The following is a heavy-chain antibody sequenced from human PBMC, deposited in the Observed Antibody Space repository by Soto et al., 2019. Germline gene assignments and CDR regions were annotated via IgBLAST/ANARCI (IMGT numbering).Heavy chain of an antibody. Sequence: QVQLQESGPGLVKPSETLSLTCIVSGVSISSGYCTWIRQSPGKGLEWIGYISHTGLRHYRASLKSRLAMSVETSTNHFALNLTSVTAADTTIYYCATSDTTCPGCYSWGQGTLVTVSS. D-gene: IGHD1-26*01. CDR3: ATSDTTCPGCYS. CDR1: GVSISSGY. J-gene: IGHJ5*02. CDR2: ISHTGLR. V-gene: IGHV4-59*01.